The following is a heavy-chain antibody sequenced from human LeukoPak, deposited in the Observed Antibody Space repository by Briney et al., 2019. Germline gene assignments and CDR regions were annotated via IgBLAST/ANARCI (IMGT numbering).Heavy chain of an antibody. D-gene: IGHD4-23*01. CDR3: ASGGGNRYYFDY. CDR2: MNPNTSNT. CDR1: GYTFTSYD. Sequence: ASVKVSCKASGYTFTSYDINWVRQATGQGLEWMGWMNPNTSNTGYAQKFQGRVTMTTDTSTNTAYMELSSLRSEDTAVYYCASGGGNRYYFDYWGQGTLVTVSS. J-gene: IGHJ4*02. V-gene: IGHV1-8*01.